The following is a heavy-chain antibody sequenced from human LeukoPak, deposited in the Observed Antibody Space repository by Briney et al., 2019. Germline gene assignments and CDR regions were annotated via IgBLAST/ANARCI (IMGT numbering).Heavy chain of an antibody. CDR3: ARTRIVGATTNYYYYMDV. CDR2: IYYSGST. CDR1: GGSISSSSYH. V-gene: IGHV4-39*01. D-gene: IGHD1-26*01. J-gene: IGHJ6*03. Sequence: SETLSLTCTVSGGSISSSSYHWGWIRQPPGKGLEWIGSIYYSGSTYYNPSLKSRVTISVDTSKNQFSLKLSSVTAADTAVYYCARTRIVGATTNYYYYMDVWGKGTTVTVSS.